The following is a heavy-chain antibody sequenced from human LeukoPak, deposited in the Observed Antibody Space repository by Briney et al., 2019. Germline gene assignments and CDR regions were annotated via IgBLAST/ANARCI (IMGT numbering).Heavy chain of an antibody. CDR3: ARGTWTWYEVTTEEPNFDY. V-gene: IGHV1-69*02. D-gene: IGHD4-17*01. CDR2: IIPILGIA. CDR1: RGTFSSYT. Sequence: GASVKVSCMACRGTFSSYTISWVRQAPGQGLEWMGRIIPILGIANYAQKFQGRVTITADKSTSTAYMELSSLRSEDTAVYYCARGTWTWYEVTTEEPNFDYWGQGTLVTVSS. J-gene: IGHJ4*02.